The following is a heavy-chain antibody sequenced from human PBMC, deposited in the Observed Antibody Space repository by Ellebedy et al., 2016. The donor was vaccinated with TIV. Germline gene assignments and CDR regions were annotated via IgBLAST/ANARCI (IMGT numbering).Heavy chain of an antibody. Sequence: GSLRLSCTVSGGPISSHYWTWIRQSPGKELEWIGYVSYSGRTNYNPSLKSRVTMSVEPSKNQFSLRLNSVTAADTAVYYCARSRRYGSGSYILHWGQGTLVTVSS. CDR1: GGPISSHY. J-gene: IGHJ1*01. D-gene: IGHD3-10*01. CDR2: VSYSGRT. CDR3: ARSRRYGSGSYILH. V-gene: IGHV4-59*08.